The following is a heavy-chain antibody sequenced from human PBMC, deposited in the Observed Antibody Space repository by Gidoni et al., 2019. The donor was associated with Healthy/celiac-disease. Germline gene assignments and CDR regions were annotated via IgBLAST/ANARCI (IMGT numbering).Heavy chain of an antibody. CDR2: NIPILGIA. CDR1: GGTFSSYT. CDR3: ARSYSSSAGPDY. V-gene: IGHV1-69*02. J-gene: IGHJ4*02. D-gene: IGHD6-6*01. Sequence: QVQLVQSGAEVKTPGSSVKVSCKASGGTFSSYTISWVRRAPGQGLEWSGRNIPILGIANYAQKFQGRVTITADKSTSTAYMELSSLRSEDTAVYYCARSYSSSAGPDYWGQGTLVTVSS.